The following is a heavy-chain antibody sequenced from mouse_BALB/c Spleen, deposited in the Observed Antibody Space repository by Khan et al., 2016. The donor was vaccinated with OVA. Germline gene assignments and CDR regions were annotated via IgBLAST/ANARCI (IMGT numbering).Heavy chain of an antibody. J-gene: IGHJ4*01. D-gene: IGHD1-1*01. CDR3: ARGLVVEGDPDYDTMDY. Sequence: EVELVESGGGLVKPGGSLKLSCAASGFTFSSHAMSWVRQSPEKRLEWVAEISSGGSYTYYPDTVTGRFTISRDNAKNTLYLEMSRLRSEDTAMYYCARGLVVEGDPDYDTMDYGGQGPSV. CDR2: ISSGGSYT. CDR1: GFTFSSHA. V-gene: IGHV5-9-4*01.